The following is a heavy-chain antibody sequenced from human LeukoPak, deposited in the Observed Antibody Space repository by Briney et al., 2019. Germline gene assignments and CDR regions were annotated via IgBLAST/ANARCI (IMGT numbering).Heavy chain of an antibody. CDR3: ARVVGDNWFDP. V-gene: IGHV5-51*01. CDR1: GYSLTSYY. Sequence: GESLKISCNGSGYSLTSYYIGWVRQMPGKGLEWMGIIYPGDSDTRYSPSFQGQVTISADKSINAAYLQWSSLKASDTAMYYCARVVGDNWFDPWGQGTLVTVSS. CDR2: IYPGDSDT. J-gene: IGHJ5*02. D-gene: IGHD2-15*01.